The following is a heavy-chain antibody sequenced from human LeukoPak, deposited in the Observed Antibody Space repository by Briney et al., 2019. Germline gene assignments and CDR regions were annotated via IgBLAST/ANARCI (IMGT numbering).Heavy chain of an antibody. J-gene: IGHJ4*02. D-gene: IGHD6-19*01. CDR1: GGSMSSYY. CDR2: IYYSGST. Sequence: SETLSLTCTVSGGSMSSYYWSWIRQPPGKGLEWLGYIYYSGSTNYNPSHKSRVTISVDTSKNQFSLKLSSVTAADTAVYYCARPLYSSGWYALDYWGQGTLVTVSS. CDR3: ARPLYSSGWYALDY. V-gene: IGHV4-59*01.